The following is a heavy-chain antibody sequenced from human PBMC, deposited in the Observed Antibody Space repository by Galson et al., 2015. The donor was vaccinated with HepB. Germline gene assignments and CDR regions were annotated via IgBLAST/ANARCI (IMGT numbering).Heavy chain of an antibody. CDR3: ARVEGLEPLSLYYYGMDV. CDR1: GYAFSSNG. V-gene: IGHV1-18*01. CDR2: ISTYSGDT. D-gene: IGHD1-1*01. Sequence: SVKVSCKASGYAFSSNGISWVRQAPGQGLEWMGWISTYSGDTNYAQKFQGRVTMNTDTSTSTAYMELRGLRSDDTAVYYCARVEGLEPLSLYYYGMDVWGQGTTVTVSS. J-gene: IGHJ6*02.